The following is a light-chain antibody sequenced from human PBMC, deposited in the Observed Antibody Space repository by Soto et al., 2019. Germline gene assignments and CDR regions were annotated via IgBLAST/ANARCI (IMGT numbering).Light chain of an antibody. J-gene: IGKJ3*01. Sequence: DIEMTQSPPSLSASVGDRVTITCQASQDIDKYLNWYQQKPGKAPELLIYSASILETGVPSRFSGNGSGTDFTFTSSTLQPEDVAAYYCQKYANLPLTFGPGTKVDIK. CDR3: QKYANLPLT. CDR2: SAS. V-gene: IGKV1-33*01. CDR1: QDIDKY.